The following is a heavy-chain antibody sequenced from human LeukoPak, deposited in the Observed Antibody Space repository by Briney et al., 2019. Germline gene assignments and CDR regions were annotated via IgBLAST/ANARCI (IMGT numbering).Heavy chain of an antibody. J-gene: IGHJ4*02. Sequence: GGSLRLSCVDSGITFSRYWMSWVRQAPGKGLEWVANIRQDGGEKYYVDSVKGRFTISGDNAKNSLYLQMGSLRVEDTAVYYCARDGRPLDYWGQGTLVTVSS. CDR1: GITFSRYW. CDR3: ARDGRPLDY. CDR2: IRQDGGEK. V-gene: IGHV3-7*03.